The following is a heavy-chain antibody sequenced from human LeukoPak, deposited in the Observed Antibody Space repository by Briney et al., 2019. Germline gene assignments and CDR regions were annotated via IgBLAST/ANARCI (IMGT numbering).Heavy chain of an antibody. J-gene: IGHJ4*02. CDR3: ARKRGYRYGNFDY. Sequence: GGSLRLSCAASGFTVSSNYMSWVRQAPGKGLEWVSVIYSGGSTYYADSVKGRFTISRDNSKNTLYLQMNSLRAEDTAVYYCARKRGYRYGNFDYWGQGTLVTVSS. CDR1: GFTVSSNY. CDR2: IYSGGST. V-gene: IGHV3-66*02. D-gene: IGHD5-18*01.